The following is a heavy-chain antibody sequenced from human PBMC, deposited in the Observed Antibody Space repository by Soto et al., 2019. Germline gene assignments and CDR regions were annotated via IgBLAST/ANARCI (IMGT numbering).Heavy chain of an antibody. CDR2: ISGSGGST. V-gene: IGHV3-23*01. D-gene: IGHD6-13*01. CDR3: AKDGIAAAAHSYYFDY. CDR1: GFTFSSYA. J-gene: IGHJ4*02. Sequence: PGGSLRLSCAASGFTFSSYAMSWVRQAPGKGLEWVSAISGSGGSTYYADSVKGRFTISRDNSKNTLYLQMNSLRAEDTAVYYCAKDGIAAAAHSYYFDYWGQGTLVTVSS.